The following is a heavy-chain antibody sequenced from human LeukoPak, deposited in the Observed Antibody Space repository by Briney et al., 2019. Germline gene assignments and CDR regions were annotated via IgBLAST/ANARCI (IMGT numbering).Heavy chain of an antibody. J-gene: IGHJ6*02. D-gene: IGHD3-10*01. CDR1: GFTFGNFA. CDR2: ISGISGSTT. V-gene: IGHV3-23*01. CDR3: AKNYGSDRGVPYGMDV. Sequence: PGGSLRLSCAASGFTFGNFAMRWVRQAPGKGLEWVAAISGISGSTTIYAGSVKGRFTASRDNSKSTLYLQMNSLRVEDTAVYYCAKNYGSDRGVPYGMDVWGQGTTVTVAS.